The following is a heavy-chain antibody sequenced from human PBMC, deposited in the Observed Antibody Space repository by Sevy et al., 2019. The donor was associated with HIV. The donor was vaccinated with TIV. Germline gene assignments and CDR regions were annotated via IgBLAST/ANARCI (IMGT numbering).Heavy chain of an antibody. CDR2: INPNSGDT. D-gene: IGHD6-19*01. J-gene: IGHJ6*02. V-gene: IGHV1-2*02. Sequence: ASVKVSCKASGYTFTGYYMHWVRQAPGQGLEWMGWINPNSGDTNYAQKFQGRVTMTRDTSISTAYMELSRLRSDDTAVYYCARDGSSGWPNYYYYGMDVWGQGTTVTVSS. CDR3: ARDGSSGWPNYYYYGMDV. CDR1: GYTFTGYY.